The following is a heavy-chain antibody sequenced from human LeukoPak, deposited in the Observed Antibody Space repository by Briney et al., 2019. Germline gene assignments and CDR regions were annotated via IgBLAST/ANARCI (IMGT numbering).Heavy chain of an antibody. V-gene: IGHV3-11*01. CDR1: GFTFSDYY. Sequence: GGSLRLSCAASGFTFSDYYMSWIRQAPGKGLEWVSYISSSGSTIYYADSVKGRFTNSRDNAKNSLYLQMNSLRAEDTAVYYCARRGSSTHWYFDYWGQGTLVTVSS. D-gene: IGHD2-2*01. J-gene: IGHJ4*02. CDR3: ARRGSSTHWYFDY. CDR2: ISSSGSTI.